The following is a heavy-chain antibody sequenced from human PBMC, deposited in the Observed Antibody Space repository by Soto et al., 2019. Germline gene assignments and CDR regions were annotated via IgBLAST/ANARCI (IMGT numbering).Heavy chain of an antibody. V-gene: IGHV1-2*04. D-gene: IGHD2-15*01. CDR3: ARDRLDIVVVVAAKRGHYRSYGMDV. J-gene: IGHJ6*02. Sequence: ASVKVCCKASGYTFTGYYMHWVRQAPGQGLEWMGWINPNSGGTNYAQKFQGWVTMTRDTSISTAYMELSRLRSDDTAVYYCARDRLDIVVVVAAKRGHYRSYGMDVWGQGTTVTVSS. CDR1: GYTFTGYY. CDR2: INPNSGGT.